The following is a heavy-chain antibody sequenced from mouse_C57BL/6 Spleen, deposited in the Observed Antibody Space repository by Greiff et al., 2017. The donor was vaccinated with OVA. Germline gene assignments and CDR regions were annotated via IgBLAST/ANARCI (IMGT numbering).Heavy chain of an antibody. CDR1: GYTFTSYW. D-gene: IGHD1-1*01. CDR3: ARSRDYGSSPLFAY. Sequence: QVQLQQSGAELVMPGASVKLSCKASGYTFTSYWMHWVKQRPGQGLEWIGEIDPSDSYTNYNQKFKGKSTLTVDKSSSTAYMQLSSLTSEDSAVYYCARSRDYGSSPLFAYWGQGTLVTVSA. J-gene: IGHJ3*01. V-gene: IGHV1-69*01. CDR2: IDPSDSYT.